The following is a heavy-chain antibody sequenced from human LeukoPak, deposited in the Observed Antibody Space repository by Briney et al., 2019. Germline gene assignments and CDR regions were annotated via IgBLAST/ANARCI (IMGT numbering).Heavy chain of an antibody. CDR2: INPNSGGT. J-gene: IGHJ5*02. V-gene: IGHV1-2*02. CDR1: GYTFTGYY. CDR3: ARGKAGFSYNWFDP. D-gene: IGHD6-19*01. Sequence: VASVKVSCKASGYTFTGYYMHWVRQAPGQGLEWMGWINPNSGGTNYAQKFQGRVTITRNTSTSTAYMELSSLRSEDTAVYYCARGKAGFSYNWFDPWGQGTLVTVSS.